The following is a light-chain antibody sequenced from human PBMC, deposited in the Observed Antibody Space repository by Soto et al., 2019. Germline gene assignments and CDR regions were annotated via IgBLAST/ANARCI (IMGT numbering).Light chain of an antibody. CDR2: AAS. CDR1: QSISNY. CDR3: QQSYGTPGT. V-gene: IGKV1-39*01. Sequence: DMQMTQSPSSLSASVGDRVTITCRAGQSISNYLNWYQQKPGKAPKLLIYAASSLQSGVPSRFSGSGSGTDFTLTISSLHPEDFASYYCQQSYGTPGTFGQGTKLEIK. J-gene: IGKJ2*02.